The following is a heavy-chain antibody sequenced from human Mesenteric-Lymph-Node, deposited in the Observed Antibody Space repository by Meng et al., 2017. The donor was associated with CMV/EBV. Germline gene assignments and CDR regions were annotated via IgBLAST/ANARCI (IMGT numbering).Heavy chain of an antibody. CDR1: GFTFSSYW. CDR2: IKQDGSEK. CDR3: ASGGYDTGGYYYGLDNY. Sequence: GGSLRLSCAASGFTFSSYWMSWVRQAPGKGLEWVANIKQDGSEKYYVDSVKGRFTISRDNAENSLYLEMNSLRAEDTAVYYCASGGYDTGGYYYGLDNYWGQGTLVTVSS. D-gene: IGHD3-22*01. V-gene: IGHV3-7*01. J-gene: IGHJ4*02.